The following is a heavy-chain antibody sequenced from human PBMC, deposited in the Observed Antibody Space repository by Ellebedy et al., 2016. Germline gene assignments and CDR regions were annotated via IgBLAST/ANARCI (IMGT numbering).Heavy chain of an antibody. CDR2: ISGSGGST. CDR1: GFTFSSYA. D-gene: IGHD2-21*02. Sequence: GGSLRLSXAASGFTFSSYAMSWVRQAPGKGLEWVSAISGSGGSTYYADSVKGRFTISRDNSKNTLYLQMNSLRAEDTAVYYCAKDGIVVVTATFAYWGQGTLVTVSS. CDR3: AKDGIVVVTATFAY. V-gene: IGHV3-23*01. J-gene: IGHJ4*02.